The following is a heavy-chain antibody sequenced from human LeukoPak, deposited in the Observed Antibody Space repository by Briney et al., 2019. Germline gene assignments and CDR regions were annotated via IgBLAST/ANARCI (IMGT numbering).Heavy chain of an antibody. V-gene: IGHV3-23*01. CDR1: GFTFSSYA. D-gene: IGHD2-8*01. J-gene: IGHJ3*02. CDR3: AKVLGYCTNGVCFRAFDI. Sequence: GGSLRLSCAASGFTFSSYAMSWVRQAPGKGLEWVSAISGSGGSTYYADSVKGRFTISRDNSKNTLYLQMNSLRAEDTAVYYCAKVLGYCTNGVCFRAFDIWGQGTMVTVSS. CDR2: ISGSGGST.